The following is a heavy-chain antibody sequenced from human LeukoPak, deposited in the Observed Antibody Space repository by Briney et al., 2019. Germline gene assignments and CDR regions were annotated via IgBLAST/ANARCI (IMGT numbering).Heavy chain of an antibody. J-gene: IGHJ4*02. D-gene: IGHD1-26*01. CDR1: GYTFTGYY. V-gene: IGHV1-2*02. Sequence: ASVKVSCKASGYTFTGYYMHWVRQAPGPGLEWMGWINPNSGGTNFAQRIQGRVTMTRDTSISTAYMELSRVRSDDTAVYYCARTRGIVDPFDYWGQGTLVTVSS. CDR3: ARTRGIVDPFDY. CDR2: INPNSGGT.